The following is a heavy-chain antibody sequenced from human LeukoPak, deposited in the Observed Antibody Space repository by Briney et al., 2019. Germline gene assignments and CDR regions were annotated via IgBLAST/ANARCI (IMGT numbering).Heavy chain of an antibody. Sequence: GASVKVSCKASGYTFTSYDINWVRQATGQGLEWMGWMNPNSGNTGYAQKFQGRVTMTRNTSISTAYMELSSLRSEDTAVYYCARLSPRGRGGHFDYWGQGTLVTVSS. D-gene: IGHD3-16*01. J-gene: IGHJ4*02. CDR1: GYTFTSYD. V-gene: IGHV1-8*01. CDR2: MNPNSGNT. CDR3: ARLSPRGRGGHFDY.